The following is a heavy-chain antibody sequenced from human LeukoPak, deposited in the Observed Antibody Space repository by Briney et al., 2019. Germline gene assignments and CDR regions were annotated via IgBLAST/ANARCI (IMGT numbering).Heavy chain of an antibody. V-gene: IGHV3-30*02. J-gene: IGHJ4*02. CDR3: AKGYSGYDWSLVDY. CDR2: IRHDGSNT. D-gene: IGHD5-12*01. Sequence: TGGSLRLSCAVSGFTLSNYGMHWVRQAPGKGLEWVAFIRHDGSNTNYADSVKGRFTISRDSSKNTLYLQMNSLRPEDTAVYYCAKGYSGYDWSLVDYWGQGTLVTVSS. CDR1: GFTLSNYG.